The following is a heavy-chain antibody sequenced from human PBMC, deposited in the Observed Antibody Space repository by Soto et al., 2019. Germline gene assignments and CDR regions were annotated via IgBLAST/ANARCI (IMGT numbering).Heavy chain of an antibody. Sequence: QVQLQESGPGLVKPSETLSLTCTVSGGSVSSGSYYWSWIRQPPGKGLEWIGYIYYSGSTNYNPSLKSRVTISVDTSKNQFSLKLSSVTAADTAVYYCARDQGDAIDYWGQGTLVTVSS. D-gene: IGHD2-21*02. CDR3: ARDQGDAIDY. CDR1: GGSVSSGSYY. V-gene: IGHV4-61*01. J-gene: IGHJ4*02. CDR2: IYYSGST.